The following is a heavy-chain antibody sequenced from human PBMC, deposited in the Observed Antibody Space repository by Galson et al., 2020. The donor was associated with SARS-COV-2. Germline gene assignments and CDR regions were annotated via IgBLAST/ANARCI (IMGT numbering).Heavy chain of an antibody. D-gene: IGHD2-2*01. CDR3: TKLPDCTTTSCYQCYYGMDV. CDR2: IRSQAHNYAT. V-gene: IGHV3-73*01. CDR1: GFTFRGAA. J-gene: IGHJ6*02. Sequence: ESLKISCAAPGFTFRGAAVHWVRPASGKGLEWVGRIRSQAHNYATAYGVSLQGRFTVSRDDSKNTAYLQMNSLKIEDTAVYYCTKLPDCTTTSCYQCYYGMDVWGQGTTVTVSS.